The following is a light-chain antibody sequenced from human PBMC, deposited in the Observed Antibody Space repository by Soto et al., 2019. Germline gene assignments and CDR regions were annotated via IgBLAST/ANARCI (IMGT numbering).Light chain of an antibody. CDR1: QSVSSSY. V-gene: IGKV3-20*01. CDR3: QQYGSSPYT. Sequence: EIVLTQSPGTLSLSPGERATLSCRASQSVSSSYLAWYQQKPGQAPRLLIYGASSRATGIPDRFSGSGSGTDFTLTISRLELEEFAVYYCQQYGSSPYTCGQGTKLEIK. CDR2: GAS. J-gene: IGKJ2*01.